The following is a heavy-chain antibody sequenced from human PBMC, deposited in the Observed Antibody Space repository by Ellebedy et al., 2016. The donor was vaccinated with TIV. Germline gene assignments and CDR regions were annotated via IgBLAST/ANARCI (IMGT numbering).Heavy chain of an antibody. CDR3: ARASGGAPNWFDP. V-gene: IGHV4-34*01. J-gene: IGHJ5*02. CDR1: GGSFSGYY. D-gene: IGHD4-23*01. CDR2: INHSGST. Sequence: SETLSLTCAVYGGSFSGYYWSWIRQPPGKGLEWIGEINHSGSTNYNPSLKSRVTISVDTSKNQFSLKLSSVTAADTAVYYCARASGGAPNWFDPWGQGTLVTVSS.